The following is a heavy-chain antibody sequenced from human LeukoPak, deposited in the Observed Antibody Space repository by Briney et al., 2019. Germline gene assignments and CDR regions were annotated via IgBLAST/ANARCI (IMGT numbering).Heavy chain of an antibody. V-gene: IGHV4-59*08. J-gene: IGHJ4*02. Sequence: SETLSLTCTVSGGSISSYYWSCIRQSPGKGLEWIGYIYYSGSTIYNPSLKSRVIISVDTSQNQFSLNLTSVTAADTAVYYCARYGSATIARFDYWGQGTLVTVSS. CDR1: GGSISSYY. CDR3: ARYGSATIARFDY. D-gene: IGHD5-24*01. CDR2: IYYSGST.